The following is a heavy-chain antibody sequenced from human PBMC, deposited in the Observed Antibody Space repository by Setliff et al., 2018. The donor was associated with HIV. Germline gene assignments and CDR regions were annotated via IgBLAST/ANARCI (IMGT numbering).Heavy chain of an antibody. J-gene: IGHJ6*03. Sequence: PGGSLRLSCTASGFTFSSHNMNWVRQAPGKGLEWVSSISPSGSYIYYADSMKGRFTISRDNAKNSLYLQMNSLTVEDTAVYYCARGDTTPIYPNYMDVWGKGTTVTVSS. CDR2: ISPSGSYI. CDR3: ARGDTTPIYPNYMDV. CDR1: GFTFSSHN. D-gene: IGHD2-21*02. V-gene: IGHV3-21*06.